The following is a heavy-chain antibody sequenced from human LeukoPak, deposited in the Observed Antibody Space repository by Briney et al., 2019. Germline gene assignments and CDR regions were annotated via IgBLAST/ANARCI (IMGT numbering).Heavy chain of an antibody. CDR3: ARGGRVDYFDY. CDR2: IWYDGSNK. Sequence: PGRSLRLSCAASGFTFSSYGMHWVRQAPGKGLEWVAVIWYDGSNKYYADSVKGRFTISRDNSKNTLYLQMNTLRAEDTAVYYCARGGRVDYFDYWGQGTLVTVSS. V-gene: IGHV3-33*01. J-gene: IGHJ4*02. CDR1: GFTFSSYG.